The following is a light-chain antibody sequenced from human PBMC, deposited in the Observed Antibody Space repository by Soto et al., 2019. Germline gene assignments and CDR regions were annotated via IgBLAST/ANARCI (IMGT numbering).Light chain of an antibody. CDR3: QQYGISPGT. CDR2: GAS. V-gene: IGKV3-20*01. CDR1: QIVTSNY. J-gene: IGKJ1*01. Sequence: EIVLTQSPGTLSSSPGERATLSCRASQIVTSNYLAWYQQKPGQAPRLLIFGASIRATGLPDRFSGGGSGTGFTLTISRPAPEDFAVYYCQQYGISPGTFGQGTKVDI.